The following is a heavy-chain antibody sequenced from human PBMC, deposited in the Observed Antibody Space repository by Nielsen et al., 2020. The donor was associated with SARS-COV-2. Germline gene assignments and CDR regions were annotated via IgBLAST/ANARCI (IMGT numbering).Heavy chain of an antibody. CDR3: ARGRMTTGPFDI. CDR2: IGTAGDT. J-gene: IGHJ3*02. Sequence: GESLKISCAASGFTFSSYDMHWVRQATGKGLEWVSAIGTAGDTYYPGSVKGRFTISRENAKNSLYLQMNSLRAGDTAVYYCARGRMTTGPFDIWGQGTMVTVSS. V-gene: IGHV3-13*04. D-gene: IGHD4-17*01. CDR1: GFTFSSYD.